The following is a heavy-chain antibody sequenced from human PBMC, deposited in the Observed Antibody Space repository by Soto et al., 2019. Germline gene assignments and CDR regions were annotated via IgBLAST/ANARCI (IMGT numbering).Heavy chain of an antibody. D-gene: IGHD3-22*01. CDR1: GFTFSSYA. CDR3: AKGPGRYYDSSGYYTKAEYFQH. Sequence: GGSLRLSCAASGFTFSSYAMSWVRQAPGKGLEWVSAISGSGGSTYYADSVKGRFTISRDNSKNTLYLQMNSLRAEDTAVYYCAKGPGRYYDSSGYYTKAEYFQHWGQGTLVTVSS. J-gene: IGHJ1*01. V-gene: IGHV3-23*01. CDR2: ISGSGGST.